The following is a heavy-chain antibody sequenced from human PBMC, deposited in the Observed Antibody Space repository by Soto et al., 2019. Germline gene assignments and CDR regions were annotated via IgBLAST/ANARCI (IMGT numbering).Heavy chain of an antibody. J-gene: IGHJ4*02. V-gene: IGHV3-21*06. CDR1: GFTFSSFD. CDR3: ARRAVTTYHFFDY. D-gene: IGHD4-17*01. CDR2: IHRASTYI. Sequence: GGSLRLSCATSGFTFSSFDMDWVRQAPGKGLEWVSSIHRASTYIYYADSVRGRFTISRDNAKSSLYLQMNSLTVEDTAVYYCARRAVTTYHFFDYWGQGALVTVS.